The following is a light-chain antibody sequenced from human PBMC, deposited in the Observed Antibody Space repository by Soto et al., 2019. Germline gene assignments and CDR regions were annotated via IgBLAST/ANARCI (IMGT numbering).Light chain of an antibody. CDR1: SSDVGSYNL. J-gene: IGLJ2*01. CDR2: EVS. Sequence: QSALTQPASVSGSPGQSIIISCIGTSSDVGSYNLVSWYQQHPGKAPKVLIYEVSERPSGVSNRFSGSKSGNTASLTISGLQAEDEAEYYCCSYAGSRTHVLFGGGTKVTVL. CDR3: CSYAGSRTHVL. V-gene: IGLV2-23*02.